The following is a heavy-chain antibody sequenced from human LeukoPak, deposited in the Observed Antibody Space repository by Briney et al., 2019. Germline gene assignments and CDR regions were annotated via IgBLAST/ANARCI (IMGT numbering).Heavy chain of an antibody. Sequence: GGSLRLSCAASGFTFRIYAMSWVRQAPGKGLEWVSTISGSDGSTNYADSVKGRFSISRDNSKNTLYLQMKSLRAEDTAVYYCAKELYGWYYDYWGQGTLVTASS. V-gene: IGHV3-23*01. CDR2: ISGSDGST. CDR3: AKELYGWYYDY. J-gene: IGHJ4*02. D-gene: IGHD6-19*01. CDR1: GFTFRIYA.